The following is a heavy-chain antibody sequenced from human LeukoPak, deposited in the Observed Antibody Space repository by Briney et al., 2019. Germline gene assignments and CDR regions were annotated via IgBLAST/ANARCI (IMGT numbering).Heavy chain of an antibody. CDR2: MRYDGSNR. J-gene: IGHJ4*02. CDR1: GFTFSSYG. D-gene: IGHD2-15*01. CDR3: AKDGLGCSGGSCYQNFDY. V-gene: IGHV3-30*02. Sequence: GGSLRLSCAASGFTFSSYGMHWVRQAPGKGLEWVAFMRYDGSNRNYADSVKGRFTISRDNFKNTLYLQMNSLRAEDTAVYYCAKDGLGCSGGSCYQNFDYWGQGTLVTVSS.